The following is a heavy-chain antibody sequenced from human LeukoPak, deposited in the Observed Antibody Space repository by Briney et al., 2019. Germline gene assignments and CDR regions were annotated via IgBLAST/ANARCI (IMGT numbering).Heavy chain of an antibody. D-gene: IGHD7-27*01. J-gene: IGHJ4*02. CDR2: VYTDGST. Sequence: SETLSLTCTVSGASISSYYWSWIRQPAGKGLEWIGRVYTDGSTNYNPSLKSRVTMSVDTSRNQFSLKLSSVTAADTAIYYCARDAAWDYFDSWGQGTLVTVSS. CDR1: GASISSYY. V-gene: IGHV4-4*07. CDR3: ARDAAWDYFDS.